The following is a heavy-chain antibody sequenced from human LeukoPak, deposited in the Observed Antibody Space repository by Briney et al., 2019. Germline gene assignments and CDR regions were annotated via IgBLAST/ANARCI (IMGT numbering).Heavy chain of an antibody. CDR1: GGSISSSSYY. CDR3: ARGIDSSGYYYYFDY. J-gene: IGHJ4*02. Sequence: SETLSLTCTVSGGSISSSSYYWGWIRQPPGKGLEWIGSIYYSGSTYYNPSLRSRVTMSVDTSKNQFSLKLSSVTAADTAVYYCARGIDSSGYYYYFDYWGQGTLVTVSS. D-gene: IGHD3-22*01. CDR2: IYYSGST. V-gene: IGHV4-39*07.